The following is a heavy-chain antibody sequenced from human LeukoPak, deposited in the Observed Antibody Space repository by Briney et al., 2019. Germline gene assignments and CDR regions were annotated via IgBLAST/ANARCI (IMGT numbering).Heavy chain of an antibody. CDR3: SLGSGYELGFFDY. CDR2: IYYSGST. CDR1: GGSISSYY. Sequence: SETLSLTCTVSGGSISSYYWSWIRQPPGKGLEWIGYIYYSGSTNYNPSLKSRVTISVDTSKNQFSLKLSSVTAADTAVYYCSLGSGYELGFFDYWVQATLVTVSS. D-gene: IGHD5-12*01. V-gene: IGHV4-59*08. J-gene: IGHJ4*02.